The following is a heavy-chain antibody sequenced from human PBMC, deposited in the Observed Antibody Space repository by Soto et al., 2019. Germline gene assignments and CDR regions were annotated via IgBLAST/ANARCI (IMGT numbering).Heavy chain of an antibody. CDR3: VRENVGRHYGMDV. J-gene: IGHJ6*02. CDR1: GGSISSTSYY. CDR2: IFYSGST. V-gene: IGHV4-39*02. Sequence: QLQLQESGPGLVKPSETLSLTCTVSGGSISSTSYYWAWIRQPPGKGLEWIGSIFYSGSTYYNPSLKSRVTISVDSSKSQFSLEVNSVTAADTAVYYCVRENVGRHYGMDVWGQGTTVTVSS. D-gene: IGHD1-1*01.